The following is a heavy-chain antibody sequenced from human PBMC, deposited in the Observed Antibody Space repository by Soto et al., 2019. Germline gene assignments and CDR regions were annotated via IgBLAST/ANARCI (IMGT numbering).Heavy chain of an antibody. J-gene: IGHJ5*02. CDR2: IYYSGST. V-gene: IGHV4-31*03. CDR1: GGSINSGAYY. Sequence: QVQLKESGPGLVKPSQTLSLTCTVSGGSINSGAYYWSWIRQHPGKGLVWIGYIYYSGSTFYNPSLRSRVTVSVDTSKNQFSLRLTSVTAADAAVYYCARDRPIRVSRSPWLNLWGQVTLVNVSS. D-gene: IGHD1-26*01. CDR3: ARDRPIRVSRSPWLNL.